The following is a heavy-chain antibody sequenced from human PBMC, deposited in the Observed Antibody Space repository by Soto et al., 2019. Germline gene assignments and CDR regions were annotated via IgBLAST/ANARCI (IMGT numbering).Heavy chain of an antibody. CDR1: GFTVSSNY. CDR3: ARDRSSAGAATRGFHY. J-gene: IGHJ4*02. V-gene: IGHV3-66*01. D-gene: IGHD1-26*01. Sequence: EVQLVESGGCLVQPGGSLRLSCAASGFTVSSNYMSWVRQAPGKGLEWVSVIYSGGSTYYADSVKGRFTISRDNSKNPLYLQMNRLRAEDTAGYYCARDRSSAGAATRGFHYWGQGTLVTVSS. CDR2: IYSGGST.